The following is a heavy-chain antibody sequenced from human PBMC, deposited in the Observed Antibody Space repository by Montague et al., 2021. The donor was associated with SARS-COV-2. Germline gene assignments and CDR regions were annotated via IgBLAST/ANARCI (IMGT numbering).Heavy chain of an antibody. V-gene: IGHV2-70*01. CDR1: GFSLSTSGMC. D-gene: IGHD4-23*01. J-gene: IGHJ6*02. CDR2: IDWDDDK. Sequence: PALVKPTQTLTLTCTFSGFSLSTSGMCVSWIRQPPGKALEWVAVIDWDDDKYYNTTLKTRLTISKDTSKNQVVLTMTNMDPVDTATYYCARIAGPSETTVVTWVVDYGMAVWGQGTTVNVS. CDR3: ARIAGPSETTVVTWVVDYGMAV.